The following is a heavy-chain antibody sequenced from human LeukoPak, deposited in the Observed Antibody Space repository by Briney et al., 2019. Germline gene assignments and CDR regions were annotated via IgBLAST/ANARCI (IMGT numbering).Heavy chain of an antibody. CDR1: GFTFSSYS. D-gene: IGHD6-13*01. CDR3: ARDSAAGTIDY. J-gene: IGHJ4*02. V-gene: IGHV3-21*01. CDR2: ISSSSSYI. Sequence: GGSLRLSCAASGFTFSSYSMNWVRQAPEKGLEWVSSISSSSSYIYYADSVKGRFTISRDNAKNSLYLQMNSLRAEDTAVYYCARDSAAGTIDYWGQGTLVTVSS.